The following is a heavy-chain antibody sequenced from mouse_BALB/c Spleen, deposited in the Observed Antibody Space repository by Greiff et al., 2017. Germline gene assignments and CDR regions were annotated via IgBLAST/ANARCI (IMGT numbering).Heavy chain of an antibody. V-gene: IGHV1-87*01. CDR3: AGGYGNYDWFAY. J-gene: IGHJ3*01. CDR2: IYPGDGDT. Sequence: QVQLQQSGAELARPGASVKLSCKASGYTFTSYWMQWVKQRPGQGLEWIGAIYPGDGDTRYTQKFKGKATLTADKSSSTAYMQLSSLASEDSAVYYCAGGYGNYDWFAYWGQGTLVTVSA. D-gene: IGHD2-10*02. CDR1: GYTFTSYW.